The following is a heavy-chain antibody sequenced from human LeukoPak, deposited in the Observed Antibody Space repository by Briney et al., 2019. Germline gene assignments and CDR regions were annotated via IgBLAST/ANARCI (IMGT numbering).Heavy chain of an antibody. J-gene: IGHJ6*03. Sequence: GASVKVSCKASGYTFTSYDINWVRQATGQGLEWMGWMNPNSGNTGYAQKFQGRVTITRNTSISTAYMELSSLRSEDTAVYYCARTYSSSSWGRYYYYMDVWGKGTTVTVSS. V-gene: IGHV1-8*03. CDR2: MNPNSGNT. D-gene: IGHD6-6*01. CDR3: ARTYSSSSWGRYYYYMDV. CDR1: GYTFTSYD.